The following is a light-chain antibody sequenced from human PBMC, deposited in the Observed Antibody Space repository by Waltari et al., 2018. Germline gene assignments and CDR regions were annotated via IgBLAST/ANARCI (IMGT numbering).Light chain of an antibody. CDR2: AAS. Sequence: DIQMTQSPSSLSASVGDRVTITCRASQSISSSLNWYQQKPGKAPKLVIYAASSLQSGVTSRFSGSGSVTDFTLTISSLQPEDFATYYCQQSYSTPPAFGGGTKVEIK. CDR3: QQSYSTPPA. CDR1: QSISSS. V-gene: IGKV1-39*01. J-gene: IGKJ4*01.